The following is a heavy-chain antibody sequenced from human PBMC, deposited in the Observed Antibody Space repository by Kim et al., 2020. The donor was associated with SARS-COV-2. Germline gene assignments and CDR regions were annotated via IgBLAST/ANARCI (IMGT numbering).Heavy chain of an antibody. CDR2: IYYSGST. Sequence: SETLSLTCTVSGGSISSYYWSWIRQPPGKGLEWIGYIYYSGSTNYNPSLKSRVTISVDTSKNQFSLKLSSVTAADTAVYYCARDRKVGSSWNNVLDAFD. CDR3: ARDRKVGSSWNNVLDAFD. CDR1: GGSISSYY. V-gene: IGHV4-59*13. J-gene: IGHJ3*02. D-gene: IGHD6-13*01.